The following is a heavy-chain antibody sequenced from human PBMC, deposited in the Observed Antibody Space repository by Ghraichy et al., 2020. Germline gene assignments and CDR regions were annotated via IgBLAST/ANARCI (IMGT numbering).Heavy chain of an antibody. Sequence: ASVKVSCKASGYTFTSYGISWVRQAPGQGLEWMGWISAYNGNTNYAQKLQGRVTMTTDTSTSTAYMELRSLRSDDTAVYYCARTTTIIGSGRYGMDVWGQGTTVTVSS. D-gene: IGHD3-22*01. V-gene: IGHV1-18*04. J-gene: IGHJ6*02. CDR3: ARTTTIIGSGRYGMDV. CDR1: GYTFTSYG. CDR2: ISAYNGNT.